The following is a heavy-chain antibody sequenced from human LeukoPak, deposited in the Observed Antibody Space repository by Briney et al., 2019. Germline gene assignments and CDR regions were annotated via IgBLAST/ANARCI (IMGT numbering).Heavy chain of an antibody. Sequence: PSETLSLTCTVSGGSISSYYWSWIRQPPGKGLEWIGYIYYSGSTNYNPSLKSRVTISVDTSKNQFSLKLSSVTAADTAVYYCARDQFGLPRIAVAGVDYWGQGTLVTVSS. CDR1: GGSISSYY. D-gene: IGHD6-19*01. CDR3: ARDQFGLPRIAVAGVDY. J-gene: IGHJ4*02. V-gene: IGHV4-59*01. CDR2: IYYSGST.